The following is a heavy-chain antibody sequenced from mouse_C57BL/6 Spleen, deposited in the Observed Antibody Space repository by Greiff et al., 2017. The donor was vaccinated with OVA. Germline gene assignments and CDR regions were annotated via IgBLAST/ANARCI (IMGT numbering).Heavy chain of an antibody. J-gene: IGHJ4*01. CDR1: GFTFSSYG. CDR3: ARLYYGSSYFYAMDY. D-gene: IGHD1-1*01. V-gene: IGHV5-6*01. CDR2: ISSGGSYT. Sequence: EVQRVESGGDLVKPGGSLKLSCAASGFTFSSYGMSWVRQTPDKRLEWVATISSGGSYTYSPDSVKGRFTISRDNAKNTLYLQMSSLKSEDTAMYYCARLYYGSSYFYAMDYWGQGTSVTVSS.